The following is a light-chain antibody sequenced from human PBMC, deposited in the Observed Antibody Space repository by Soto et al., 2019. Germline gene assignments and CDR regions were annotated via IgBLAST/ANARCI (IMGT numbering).Light chain of an antibody. CDR3: SSYAGSNHLV. V-gene: IGLV2-8*01. J-gene: IGLJ2*01. CDR2: EVS. CDR1: SSDVGGYNY. Sequence: QSALTQPPSASGSPGQSVTISCTGTSSDVGGYNYVSWYQQHPGKAPKLMIYEVSKRPSGVPDRFSGSKSGNTASLTVSGLQAVDEAAYYCSSYAGSNHLVFGGGTQLTVL.